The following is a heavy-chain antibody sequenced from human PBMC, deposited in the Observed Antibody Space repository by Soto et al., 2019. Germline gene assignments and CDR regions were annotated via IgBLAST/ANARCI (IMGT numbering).Heavy chain of an antibody. CDR1: GFTFSSYA. CDR2: ISGSGGST. J-gene: IGHJ4*02. Sequence: GGSLRLSCAASGFTFSSYAMSWVRQAPGKGLEWVSAISGSGGSTYYADSVKGRFTISRDNSKNTLYLQMNSLRAEDTAVYYCAKDSHAYGDYGSYFDYWGQGTLVTVSS. CDR3: AKDSHAYGDYGSYFDY. V-gene: IGHV3-23*01. D-gene: IGHD4-17*01.